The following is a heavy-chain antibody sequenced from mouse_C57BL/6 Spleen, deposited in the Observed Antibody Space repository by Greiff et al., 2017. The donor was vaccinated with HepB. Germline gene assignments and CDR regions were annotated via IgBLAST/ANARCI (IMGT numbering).Heavy chain of an antibody. V-gene: IGHV1-59*01. CDR3: AYYSNSYYFDY. Sequence: QVQLQQPGAELVRPGTSVKLSCKASGYTFTSYWMHWVKQRPGQGLEWIGVIDPSDSYTNYNQKFKGKATLTVDTSSSTAYMQLSSLTSEDSAVYYCAYYSNSYYFDYWGQGTTLTVSS. CDR2: IDPSDSYT. D-gene: IGHD2-5*01. CDR1: GYTFTSYW. J-gene: IGHJ2*01.